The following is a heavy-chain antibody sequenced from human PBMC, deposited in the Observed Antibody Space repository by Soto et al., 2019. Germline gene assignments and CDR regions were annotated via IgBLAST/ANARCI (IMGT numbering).Heavy chain of an antibody. Sequence: SETLSLTCAVSGYAIRNGFFWGWFRQPPGKGLEWIGNIYRSGTTYYNPSLKTRVTISVDTSKNQFSLRLSSVTAADTAVYFCARTYYSDSSGYGAFDCWGQGSLVTVS. CDR3: ARTYYSDSSGYGAFDC. J-gene: IGHJ4*02. D-gene: IGHD3-22*01. V-gene: IGHV4-38-2*01. CDR1: GYAIRNGFF. CDR2: IYRSGTT.